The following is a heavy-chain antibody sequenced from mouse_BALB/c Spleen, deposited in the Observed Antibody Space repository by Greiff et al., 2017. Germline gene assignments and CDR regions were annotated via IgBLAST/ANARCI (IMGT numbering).Heavy chain of an antibody. D-gene: IGHD2-12*01. V-gene: IGHV5-9-4*01. CDR3: ARDCYDYAMDY. CDR1: GFTFSSYA. Sequence: EVKLVESGGGLVKPGGSLKLSCAASGFTFSSYALSWVRQSPEKRLEWVAEISSGGSYTYYPDTVTGRFTISRDKAKNTLYLEMGSLRSEDTAIYYCARDCYDYAMDYWGQGTSVTVSS. CDR2: ISSGGSYT. J-gene: IGHJ4*01.